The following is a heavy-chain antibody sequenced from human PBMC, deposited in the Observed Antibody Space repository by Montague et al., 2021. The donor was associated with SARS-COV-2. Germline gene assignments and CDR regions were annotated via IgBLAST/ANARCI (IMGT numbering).Heavy chain of an antibody. J-gene: IGHJ6*02. D-gene: IGHD1-1*01. CDR2: IKQDGSGK. Sequence: SLRLSCPASGFTFSSYWMSWVRQAPGKGLEWVANIKQDGSGKYYVDSVKGRFTISRDNAKNSLYLQMNSLRAEDTAVYYCARVQRTTGTTRLGTYYYYYYGKDVWGQGTTVTVSS. CDR1: GFTFSSYW. CDR3: ARVQRTTGTTRLGTYYYYYYGKDV. V-gene: IGHV3-7*01.